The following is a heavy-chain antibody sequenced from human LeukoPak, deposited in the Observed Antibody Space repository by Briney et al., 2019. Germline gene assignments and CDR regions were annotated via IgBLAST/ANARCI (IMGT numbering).Heavy chain of an antibody. J-gene: IGHJ4*02. CDR3: AKDSGLVGTAEY. V-gene: IGHV3-48*03. CDR1: GFTFSSYE. CDR2: ISSSGSTI. D-gene: IGHD1-26*01. Sequence: PGGSLRLSCAASGFTFSSYEMHWVRQAPGKGLEWVSYISSSGSTIYYADSVKGRFTISRDNSKNTLYVQMNSLRTEDTALYYCAKDSGLVGTAEYWGQGTLVTVSS.